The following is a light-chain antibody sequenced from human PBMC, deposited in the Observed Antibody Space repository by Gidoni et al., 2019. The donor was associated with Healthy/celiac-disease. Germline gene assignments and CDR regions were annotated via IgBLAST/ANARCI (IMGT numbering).Light chain of an antibody. CDR3: QQYNNWPLMCS. CDR1: QSVSSN. CDR2: GAS. V-gene: IGKV3-15*01. Sequence: EIVMTQSPATLSVSPGERATLSCRASQSVSSNLAWYQQKPGQAPRLLIYGASTRATGIPARFSGSGSGTEFTLTISSLQSEDFVVYYCQQYNNWPLMCSFGQGTKLEIK. J-gene: IGKJ2*04.